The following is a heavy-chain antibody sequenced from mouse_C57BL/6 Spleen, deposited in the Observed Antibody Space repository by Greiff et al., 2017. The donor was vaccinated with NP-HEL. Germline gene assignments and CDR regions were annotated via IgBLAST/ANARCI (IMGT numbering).Heavy chain of an antibody. CDR2: ISSGGSYT. V-gene: IGHV5-6*01. J-gene: IGHJ3*01. CDR1: GFTFSSYG. Sequence: EVQGVESGGDLVKPGGSLKLSCAASGFTFSSYGMSWVRQTPDKRLEWVATISSGGSYTYYPDSVKGRFTISRDNAKNTLYLQMSSLKSEDTAMYYCARHEDYGSSYRPWFAYWGQGTLVTVSA. CDR3: ARHEDYGSSYRPWFAY. D-gene: IGHD1-1*01.